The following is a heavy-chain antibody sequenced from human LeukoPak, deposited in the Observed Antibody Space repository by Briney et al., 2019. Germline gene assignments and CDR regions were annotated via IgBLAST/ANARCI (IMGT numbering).Heavy chain of an antibody. D-gene: IGHD5-24*01. J-gene: IGHJ4*02. CDR1: GFTFSSYA. CDR3: ASDSEMTIDY. Sequence: GRSLRLSCAASGFTFSSYAMHWVRQAPGKGLEWVAVISYDGSNKYYADSVKGRFTISRDNSKNTLYLQMNSLRAEDTAVYYCASDSEMTIDYWGQGTLVTVSS. V-gene: IGHV3-30*04. CDR2: ISYDGSNK.